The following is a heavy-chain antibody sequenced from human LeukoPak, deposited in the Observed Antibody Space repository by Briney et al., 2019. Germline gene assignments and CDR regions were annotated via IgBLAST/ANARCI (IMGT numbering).Heavy chain of an antibody. D-gene: IGHD2-8*01. CDR3: ARVEDLTTKGNWFDP. J-gene: IGHJ5*02. V-gene: IGHV3-20*04. CDR2: INWNGGST. CDR1: GFTFDGYG. Sequence: GGSLRLSCAASGFTFDGYGMSWGRQGPAKGLDWVCGINWNGGSTGYADSMKGRFTISTDNAKNSLYLQMNSLRAEDTALYYCARVEDLTTKGNWFDPWGQGTLVTVSS.